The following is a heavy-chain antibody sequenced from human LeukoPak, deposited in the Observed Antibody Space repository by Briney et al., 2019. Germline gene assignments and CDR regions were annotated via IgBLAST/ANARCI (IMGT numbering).Heavy chain of an antibody. CDR1: GFTFSSYS. Sequence: GGSLRLSCAASGFTFSSYSMNWVRQAPGKGLEWVSAISGSGGSTYYADSVKGRFTISRDNSKNMLYLQMNSLRAEDTAVYYCAAGGVAALNWFDPWGQGTLVTVSS. CDR2: ISGSGGST. V-gene: IGHV3-23*01. CDR3: AAGGVAALNWFDP. J-gene: IGHJ5*02. D-gene: IGHD3-16*01.